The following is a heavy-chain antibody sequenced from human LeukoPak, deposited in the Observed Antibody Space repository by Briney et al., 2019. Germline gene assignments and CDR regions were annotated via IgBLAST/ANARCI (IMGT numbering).Heavy chain of an antibody. V-gene: IGHV1-2*02. Sequence: ASVKVSCKASGYTFTGYYIHWVRQAPGQGLEWMGWINPNSGGTNYAQKFQGRVTMTRDTSMSTAYMELSRLRSDDTAVYFCARGGYYGSGNDFRFDPWGQGTLVTVSS. J-gene: IGHJ5*02. CDR2: INPNSGGT. CDR3: ARGGYYGSGNDFRFDP. D-gene: IGHD3-10*01. CDR1: GYTFTGYY.